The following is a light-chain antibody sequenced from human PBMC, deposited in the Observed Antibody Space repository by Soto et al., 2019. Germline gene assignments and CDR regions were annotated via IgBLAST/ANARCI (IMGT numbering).Light chain of an antibody. V-gene: IGKV3-15*01. CDR2: GAS. CDR1: QSVTYN. Sequence: ETMMTQSPATLYASPGERVTLSCRATQSVTYNLAWYQQKPGQAPRLLIYGASTRATGIPARFSGRGSGTEFSLTITSLQSEDFAVYYCQQYNDWLWTFGQGTKVDI. J-gene: IGKJ1*01. CDR3: QQYNDWLWT.